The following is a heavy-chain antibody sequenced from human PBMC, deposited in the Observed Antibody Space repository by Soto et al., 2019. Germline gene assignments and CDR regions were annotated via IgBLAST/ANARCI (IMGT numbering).Heavy chain of an antibody. D-gene: IGHD1-26*01. CDR3: ARGAKGNYYQDS. CDR1: GFTFSRDW. J-gene: IGHJ4*02. V-gene: IGHV3-74*01. Sequence: EVQLVESGGDLVQPGGSLRLSCAASGFTFSRDWMHWVRQAPGKGLEWVSRVNTDETTTNYADSVRGRFAISRDNAKNTFYLQMNSLSVEDTAIYCCARGAKGNYYQDSWGQGTLVTVSP. CDR2: VNTDETTT.